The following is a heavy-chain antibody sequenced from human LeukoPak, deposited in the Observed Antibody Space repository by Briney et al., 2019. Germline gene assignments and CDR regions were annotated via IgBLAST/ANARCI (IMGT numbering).Heavy chain of an antibody. CDR1: GYTFSSYA. J-gene: IGHJ6*02. CDR3: ARETISSSWSHHYYGMDV. CDR2: INAGNGNT. D-gene: IGHD6-13*01. V-gene: IGHV1-3*01. Sequence: ASVKVSCKASGYTFSSYAMQWVRQAPGQRLEWMGWINAGNGNTKYSQKFQGRVSITRDTSADTAYMELSSLRSEDTAVYFSARETISSSWSHHYYGMDVWGQGTTVTVSS.